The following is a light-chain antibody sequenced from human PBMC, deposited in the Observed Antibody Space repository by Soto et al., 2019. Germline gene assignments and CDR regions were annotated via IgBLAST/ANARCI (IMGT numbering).Light chain of an antibody. Sequence: QSVLTQPPSASGTPGQRVTFSCSGSTSNIGSNAVNWYQQLPCTAPKLLIYSTDRRPSGVADRFSGSKSGTSASLAISGLQSEDEAEYYCTAWDDSLNGRLFGGGTKLTVL. J-gene: IGLJ2*01. CDR2: STD. V-gene: IGLV1-44*01. CDR3: TAWDDSLNGRL. CDR1: TSNIGSNA.